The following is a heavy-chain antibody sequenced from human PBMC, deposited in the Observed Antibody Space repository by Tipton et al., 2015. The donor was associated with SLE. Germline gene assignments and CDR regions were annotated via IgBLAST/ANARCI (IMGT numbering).Heavy chain of an antibody. CDR2: ISYDGSNK. Sequence: SLRLSCAASGFTFSSYAMHWVRRAPGKGLEWVAVISYDGSNKYYADSVKGRFTISRDNSKNTLYLQMNSLRAEDTAVYYCARDLCDLYGMDVWGQGTTVTVSS. CDR3: ARDLCDLYGMDV. J-gene: IGHJ6*02. V-gene: IGHV3-30*04. D-gene: IGHD2-21*02. CDR1: GFTFSSYA.